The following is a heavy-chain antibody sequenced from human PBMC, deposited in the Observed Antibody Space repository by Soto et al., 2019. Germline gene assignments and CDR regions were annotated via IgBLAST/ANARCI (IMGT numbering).Heavy chain of an antibody. V-gene: IGHV3-15*01. Sequence: EVQLVESGGGLVKPGGSLRLSCAASGFTFSNAWMSWVRQAPGKGLEWVGRIKSKTDGGTTDYAAPVKGRFTISRDDSKNTLYLQMNSLKTEGTAVYYCTTDGDIVVVPAAFDAFHIWGQGTMVTVSS. CDR1: GFTFSNAW. D-gene: IGHD2-2*01. CDR3: TTDGDIVVVPAAFDAFHI. J-gene: IGHJ3*02. CDR2: IKSKTDGGTT.